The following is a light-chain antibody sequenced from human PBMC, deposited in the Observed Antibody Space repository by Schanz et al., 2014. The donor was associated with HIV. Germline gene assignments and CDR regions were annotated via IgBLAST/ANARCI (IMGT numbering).Light chain of an antibody. CDR3: QQYNNWPPYT. CDR2: SAS. CDR1: QTVSSNS. Sequence: EIVLTQSPVILSLSPGERATLSCRASQTVSSNSLGWYQQKRGQVPRLLIYSASRRANGIPDRFSGSGSGTDFTLTISRLEPEDFAVYYCQQYNNWPPYTFGQGTKLEIK. V-gene: IGKV3-20*01. J-gene: IGKJ2*01.